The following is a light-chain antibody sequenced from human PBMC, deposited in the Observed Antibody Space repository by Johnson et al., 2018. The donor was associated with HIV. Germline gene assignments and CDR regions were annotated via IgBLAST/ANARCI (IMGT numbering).Light chain of an antibody. J-gene: IGLJ1*01. CDR3: GTWDSSLSAEV. CDR2: ETN. CDR1: SSNIGRNY. Sequence: QSVLTQPPSVSAAPGQKVTISCSGSSSNIGRNYVSWYQQLPGAAPKLLIYETNKRPSGIPDRFSGSKSGTSATLGITGLQTGDEADYYCGTWDSSLSAEVFGTGTKVTVL. V-gene: IGLV1-51*02.